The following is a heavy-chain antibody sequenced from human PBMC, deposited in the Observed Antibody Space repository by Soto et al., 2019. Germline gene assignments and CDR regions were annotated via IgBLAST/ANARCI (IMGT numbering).Heavy chain of an antibody. CDR1: GGSISSGDYY. CDR2: IYYSGST. V-gene: IGHV4-30-4*01. D-gene: IGHD3-9*01. Sequence: SETLSLTCTVSGGSISSGDYYWSWIRQPPGKGLEWIGYIYYSGSTYYNPSLKSRVTISVDTSKNQFSLKLSSVTAADTAVYYCARDLTPGLVDHWGQGTLVTVSS. J-gene: IGHJ4*02. CDR3: ARDLTPGLVDH.